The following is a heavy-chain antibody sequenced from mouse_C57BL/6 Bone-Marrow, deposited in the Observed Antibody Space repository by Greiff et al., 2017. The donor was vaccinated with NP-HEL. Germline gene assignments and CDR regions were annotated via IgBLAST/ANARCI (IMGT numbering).Heavy chain of an antibody. V-gene: IGHV1-61*01. J-gene: IGHJ3*01. CDR3: ARGPYGSSPWFAY. D-gene: IGHD1-1*01. CDR1: GYTFTSYW. CDR2: IYPSDSET. Sequence: VKLQQPGAELVRPGSSVKLSCKASGYTFTSYWMDWVKQRPGQGLEWIGNIYPSDSETHYNQKFKDKATLTVDKSSSTAYMQLSSLTSEDSAVYYCARGPYGSSPWFAYWGQGTLVTVSA.